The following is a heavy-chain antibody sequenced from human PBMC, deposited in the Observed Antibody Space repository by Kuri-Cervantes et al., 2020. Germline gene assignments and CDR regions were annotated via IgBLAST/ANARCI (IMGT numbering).Heavy chain of an antibody. Sequence: GGSLRLSCAASGFTFSTLGIHWVRQTPGKGLEWGALISNDGSNKYYADSVKGRSTISRDNSKNTLYLQMNSLRAEDTAVYYCARCRFSLGELSFHLGDWGQGTLVTVSS. J-gene: IGHJ4*02. D-gene: IGHD3-16*02. CDR1: GFTFSTLG. CDR2: ISNDGSNK. CDR3: ARCRFSLGELSFHLGD. V-gene: IGHV3-30*03.